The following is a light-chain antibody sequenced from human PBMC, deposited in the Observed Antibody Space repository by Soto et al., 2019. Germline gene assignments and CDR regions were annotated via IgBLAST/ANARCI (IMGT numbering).Light chain of an antibody. CDR3: ISYTGSSTSYV. V-gene: IGLV2-14*01. CDR2: EVT. Sequence: QSVLTQPASVSGSPGQSITISCSGTSSDVGRYSHVAWYQQFPGKTPKLIIYEVTYRPPGVSHRFSASKSGNTASLTISGLQAGDEADYYCISYTGSSTSYVFGTGTKVTVL. J-gene: IGLJ1*01. CDR1: SSDVGRYSH.